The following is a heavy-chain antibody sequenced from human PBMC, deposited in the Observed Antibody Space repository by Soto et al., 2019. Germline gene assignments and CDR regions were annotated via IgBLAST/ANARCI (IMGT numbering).Heavy chain of an antibody. CDR1: GFTFSSYS. D-gene: IGHD2-21*02. V-gene: IGHV3-21*01. Sequence: EVQLVESGGGLVKPGGSLRLSCAASGFTFSSYSMNWVRQAPGKGLEWVSSISSSSSYIYYADSVKGRFTISRDNAKNSLYLQMNSLRAEDTAVYYCARVVVTTDYYYYYGMDVWGQGTTVTVS. CDR3: ARVVVTTDYYYYYGMDV. J-gene: IGHJ6*02. CDR2: ISSSSSYI.